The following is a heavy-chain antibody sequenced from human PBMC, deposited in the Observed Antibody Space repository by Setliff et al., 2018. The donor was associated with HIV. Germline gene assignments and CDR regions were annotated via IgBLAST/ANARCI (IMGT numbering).Heavy chain of an antibody. J-gene: IGHJ5*02. V-gene: IGHV3-53*01. CDR3: AKGVKWLAP. CDR1: GFTVGSNY. CDR2: MNSDGGT. D-gene: IGHD2-21*01. Sequence: GSLRLSCAASGFTVGSNYMTWVRQAPGKGLEWVSVMNSDGGTYYADSVKGRFTISRDNSINILYLHMNNLIAEDTAVYYCAKGVKWLAPWGRGTLVTVSS.